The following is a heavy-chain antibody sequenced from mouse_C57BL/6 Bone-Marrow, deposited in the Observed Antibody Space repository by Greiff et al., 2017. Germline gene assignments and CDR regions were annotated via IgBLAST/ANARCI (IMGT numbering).Heavy chain of an antibody. Sequence: VQLQQSGAELVKPGASVKLSCTASGFNIKDYYMHWVQQRTEQGLEWIGRIDPEAGEPTSAPTVPGKATITAATSSNTADLPLSSLSSEDTAVYYGARDGSSYKYFDYWGQGTTLTVSS. CDR2: IDPEAGEP. CDR1: GFNIKDYY. J-gene: IGHJ2*01. V-gene: IGHV14-2*01. CDR3: ARDGSSYKYFDY. D-gene: IGHD1-1*01.